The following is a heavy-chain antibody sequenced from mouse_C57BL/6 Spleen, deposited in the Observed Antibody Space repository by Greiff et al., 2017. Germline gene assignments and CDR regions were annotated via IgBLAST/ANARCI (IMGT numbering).Heavy chain of an antibody. CDR3: ARTAY. CDR2: IYPSDSET. J-gene: IGHJ3*01. CDR1: GYTFTSYW. Sequence: QVQLQQPGAELVRPGSSVKLSCKASGYTFTSYWMHWVKQRPGQGLEWIGNIYPSDSETHYNQKFKDKATLTVDTSYSTAYLQLSSLPSEDSAFYYCARTAYWGQGTLVTVSA. V-gene: IGHV1-61*01.